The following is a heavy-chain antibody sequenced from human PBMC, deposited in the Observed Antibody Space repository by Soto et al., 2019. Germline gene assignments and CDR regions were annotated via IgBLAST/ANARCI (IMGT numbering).Heavy chain of an antibody. CDR3: ARKNNGWFGELSTLYYFDY. V-gene: IGHV4-39*01. Sequence: QLQLQESGPGLVKPSETLSLTCTVSGGSISSSSYYWGWIRQPPGKGLEWIGSIYYSGSTYYNPSLKSLVTISVDTSKNQFSLKLSSVTAADTAVYYCARKNNGWFGELSTLYYFDYWGQGTLVTVSS. CDR2: IYYSGST. D-gene: IGHD3-10*01. J-gene: IGHJ4*02. CDR1: GGSISSSSYY.